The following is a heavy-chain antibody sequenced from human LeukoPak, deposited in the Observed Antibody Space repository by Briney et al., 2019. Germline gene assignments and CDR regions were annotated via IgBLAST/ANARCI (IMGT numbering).Heavy chain of an antibody. CDR3: AREAIAAAGTWFDP. Sequence: SETLSLTCTVSGVSISSYYWSWIRQPPGKGLEWIGFISYTGNTNCNPSLKSRVTLSVDTSKNQFSLNLSSVTAADTAVYYCAREAIAAAGTWFDPWGQGTLVTVSS. D-gene: IGHD6-13*01. CDR1: GVSISSYY. J-gene: IGHJ5*02. V-gene: IGHV4-59*01. CDR2: ISYTGNT.